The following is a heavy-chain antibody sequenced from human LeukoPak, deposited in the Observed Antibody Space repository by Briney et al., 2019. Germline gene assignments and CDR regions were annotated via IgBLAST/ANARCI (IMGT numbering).Heavy chain of an antibody. D-gene: IGHD6-25*01. V-gene: IGHV3-21*06. J-gene: IGHJ4*02. Sequence: GGSLRLSCTASGFTFSDCDMNWFRQAPGKGLEWVSSISYGSTHRYYADSAKGRFTISRDNAKNSLYLQMNNLRADDTAVYYCGRAFPPLRVSAAGDSWGQGTLVTVSS. CDR2: ISYGSTHR. CDR1: GFTFSDCD. CDR3: GRAFPPLRVSAAGDS.